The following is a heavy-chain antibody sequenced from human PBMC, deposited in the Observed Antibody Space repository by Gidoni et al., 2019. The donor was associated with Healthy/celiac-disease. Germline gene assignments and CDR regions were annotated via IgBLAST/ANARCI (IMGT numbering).Heavy chain of an antibody. CDR3: ARNRYYYGSGSYYNGGYFQH. V-gene: IGHV7-4-1*02. Sequence: QVQLMQSGSELKKPGASVKVSCQASGYTFTSYAMNWVRQAPGQGIEWMGWINTNTGNPTYAHGFTGRFVFSLDTSVSTAYLQISSLKAEDTAVYYCARNRYYYGSGSYYNGGYFQHWGQGTLVTVSS. CDR1: GYTFTSYA. J-gene: IGHJ1*01. CDR2: INTNTGNP. D-gene: IGHD3-10*01.